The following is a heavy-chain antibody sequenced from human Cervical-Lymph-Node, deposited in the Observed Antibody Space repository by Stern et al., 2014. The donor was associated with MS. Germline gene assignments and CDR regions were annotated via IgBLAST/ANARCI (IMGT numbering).Heavy chain of an antibody. J-gene: IGHJ4*02. CDR2: IRSYTDNT. D-gene: IGHD2-15*01. CDR3: ARAKLGYCSGGSCFSLDF. CDR1: GYTFTNHG. Sequence: QVQLVQSGAEVKKPGASVKVSCTASGYTFTNHGVSWVRQAPGQGLEWMGWIRSYTDNTHSGQKFQGRVTMTTDTSTSTAYMELRSLRSDDTAVYYCARAKLGYCSGGSCFSLDFWGQGTLVTVSS. V-gene: IGHV1-18*01.